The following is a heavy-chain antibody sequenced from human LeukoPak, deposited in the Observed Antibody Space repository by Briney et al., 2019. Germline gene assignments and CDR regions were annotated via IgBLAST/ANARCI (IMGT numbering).Heavy chain of an antibody. Sequence: GGSLRLSCAPSGFTFSHYSMNWVRQAPGNGLKWVSSISSSSNYIYYADSVKGRFSISRDNAKNSVYLQMNSLRAEDTAVYYCARVRARYGVVVAATSDYWGQGTLVTVSS. J-gene: IGHJ4*02. CDR1: GFTFSHYS. D-gene: IGHD2-15*01. V-gene: IGHV3-21*01. CDR3: ARVRARYGVVVAATSDY. CDR2: ISSSSNYI.